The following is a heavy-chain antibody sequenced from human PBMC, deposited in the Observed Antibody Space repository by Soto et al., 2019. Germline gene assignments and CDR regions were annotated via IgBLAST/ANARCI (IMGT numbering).Heavy chain of an antibody. D-gene: IGHD4-4*01. J-gene: IGHJ4*02. CDR1: GFPFRSYV. CDR3: AKDSNKYSSSLRGRYFDY. Sequence: ILSCAASGFPFRSYVMSWVRRAPGKGLEWVSGISGGGSNTFYADYVKGRFTISRDNSKNTLLLQMNSLGAEDTAVYYCAKDSNKYSSSLRGRYFDYWGQGMGVTVSS. CDR2: ISGGGSNT. V-gene: IGHV3-23*01.